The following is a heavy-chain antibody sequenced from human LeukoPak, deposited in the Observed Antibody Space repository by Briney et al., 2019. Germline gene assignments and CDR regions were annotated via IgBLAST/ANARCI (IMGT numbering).Heavy chain of an antibody. D-gene: IGHD2-15*01. Sequence: SVKVSCKASGGTFSSYAISWVRQAPGQGLEWMGRIIPIFGTANYAQKFQGRVTITTDESTSTAYMELSSLRSEDTAVYYCARLCSGGSCLDYWGQGTLVIVSS. CDR3: ARLCSGGSCLDY. J-gene: IGHJ4*02. CDR2: IIPIFGTA. CDR1: GGTFSSYA. V-gene: IGHV1-69*05.